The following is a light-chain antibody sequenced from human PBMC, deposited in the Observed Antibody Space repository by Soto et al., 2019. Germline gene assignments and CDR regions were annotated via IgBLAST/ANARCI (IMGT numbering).Light chain of an antibody. J-gene: IGKJ4*01. V-gene: IGKV1-9*01. Sequence: DIQLTQSPSFLSASVGDRVTFTCRASQAISNNLAWYQHNPGKPPKLLIYGASTLQSGVPSRFSGSGSGTEFTLTISSLQPEDFATYYCQQLNNYPRALTFGGGTKVEIE. CDR2: GAS. CDR3: QQLNNYPRALT. CDR1: QAISNN.